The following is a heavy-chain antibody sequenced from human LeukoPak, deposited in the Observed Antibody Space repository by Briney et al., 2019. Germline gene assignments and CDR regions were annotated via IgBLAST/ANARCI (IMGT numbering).Heavy chain of an antibody. CDR3: ARGPFPGGSGSSVLVY. Sequence: ASVKVSYKASGYTFTIYYMHWVRQAPGQGREWMGIINPSGGSTSYAQKFQGRVTITRDTSTSTVYMELSSLRSEDTAVYYCARGPFPGGSGSSVLVYWGQGTLVTVSS. J-gene: IGHJ4*02. CDR2: INPSGGST. D-gene: IGHD1-26*01. V-gene: IGHV1-46*01. CDR1: GYTFTIYY.